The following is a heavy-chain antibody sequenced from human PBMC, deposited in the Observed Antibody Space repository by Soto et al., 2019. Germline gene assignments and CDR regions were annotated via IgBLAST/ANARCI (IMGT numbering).Heavy chain of an antibody. D-gene: IGHD3-9*01. J-gene: IGHJ6*02. Sequence: ASVKVSCKASGYTFTGYGISWVRQAPGQGLEWMGWINPNSGGTNYAQKFQGWVTMTRDTSISTAYMELSRLRSDDTAVYYCARDRYYDILTGYYRYYGMDVWGQGTTVTVSS. V-gene: IGHV1-2*04. CDR3: ARDRYYDILTGYYRYYGMDV. CDR1: GYTFTGYG. CDR2: INPNSGGT.